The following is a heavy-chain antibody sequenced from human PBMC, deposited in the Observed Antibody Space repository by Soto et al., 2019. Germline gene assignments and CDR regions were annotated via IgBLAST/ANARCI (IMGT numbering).Heavy chain of an antibody. CDR2: ISAYNGNT. D-gene: IGHD3-3*01. J-gene: IGHJ6*02. CDR1: GYTFTSYG. CDR3: ARDRITMFVRGDAGGGMDV. V-gene: IGHV1-18*01. Sequence: QVQLVQSGAEVKKPGASVKVSCKASGYTFTSYGISWVRQAPGQGLEWMGWISAYNGNTNYAQKLQGRVTMTTDTSTSTAYMELRSLRSDDTDVYDCARDRITMFVRGDAGGGMDVWGQGTTVTVSS.